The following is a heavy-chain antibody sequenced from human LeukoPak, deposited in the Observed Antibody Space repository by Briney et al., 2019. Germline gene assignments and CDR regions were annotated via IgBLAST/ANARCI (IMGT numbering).Heavy chain of an antibody. J-gene: IGHJ5*02. D-gene: IGHD6-13*01. CDR2: IYWNDDK. CDR3: AHSSDGCIAANWFDP. CDR1: GFSLSIIGVG. Sequence: GPTLVKPTQSLTLTCTFSGFSLSIIGVGLGWIRQSPGNALEWLALIYWNDDKRYSPSLKSRLTITKDTSKNQVVLTMTNMGPVDTATYYCAHSSDGCIAANWFDPWGQGTLVTVSS. V-gene: IGHV2-5*01.